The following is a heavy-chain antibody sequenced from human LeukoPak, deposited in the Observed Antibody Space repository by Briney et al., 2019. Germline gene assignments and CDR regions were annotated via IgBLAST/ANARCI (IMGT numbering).Heavy chain of an antibody. CDR2: ISYDGSNK. J-gene: IGHJ4*02. D-gene: IGHD2-2*01. CDR1: GFTFSSYA. CDR3: ASLSTSSGQQFDY. V-gene: IGHV3-30*04. Sequence: GGSLRLSCAASGFTFSSYAMHWVRQAPGKGLEWVAVISYDGSNKYYADSVKGRFTISRDNSKNTLYLQMNSLRAEGTAVYYCASLSTSSGQQFDYWGQGTLVTVSS.